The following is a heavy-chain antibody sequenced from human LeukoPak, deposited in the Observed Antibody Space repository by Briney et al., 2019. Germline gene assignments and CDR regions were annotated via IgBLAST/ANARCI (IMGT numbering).Heavy chain of an antibody. D-gene: IGHD5-18*01. CDR1: GFTFSSYG. CDR3: AKVRDTAMAYYYYGMDV. Sequence: PGGSLRLSCAASGFTFSSYGMHWVRQAPGKGLEWVSAISGSGGSTYYADSVKGRFTISRDNSKNTLYLQMNSLRAEDTAVYYCAKVRDTAMAYYYYGMDVWGQGTTVTVSS. CDR2: ISGSGGST. J-gene: IGHJ6*02. V-gene: IGHV3-23*01.